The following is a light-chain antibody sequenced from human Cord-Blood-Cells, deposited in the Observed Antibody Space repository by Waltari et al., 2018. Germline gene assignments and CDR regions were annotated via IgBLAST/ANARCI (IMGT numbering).Light chain of an antibody. Sequence: QTVVTQEPSFSVSPGGTVTLTCGLSSGSVSTSYYPSWYQQTPGQAPRTLIYSTNTRSSGVPDRSSGSILGNKAALTITGAQADDESDYYCVLYMGSGINWVFGGGTKLTVL. CDR1: SGSVSTSYY. V-gene: IGLV8-61*01. CDR3: VLYMGSGINWV. J-gene: IGLJ3*02. CDR2: STN.